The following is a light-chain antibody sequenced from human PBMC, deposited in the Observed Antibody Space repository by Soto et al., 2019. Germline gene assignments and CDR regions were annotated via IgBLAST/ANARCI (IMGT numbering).Light chain of an antibody. J-gene: IGKJ1*01. V-gene: IGKV3-15*01. CDR3: QQYNNWWT. CDR1: QSVNRN. Sequence: EIVMTQAPATLSVSTGERATLSCRASQSVNRNLAWYQHKPGQAPRLLISDASTRATGSPARFSGSGSETEFTLTISSLQSDVFAVYYCQQYNNWWTFGQRTKVELK. CDR2: DAS.